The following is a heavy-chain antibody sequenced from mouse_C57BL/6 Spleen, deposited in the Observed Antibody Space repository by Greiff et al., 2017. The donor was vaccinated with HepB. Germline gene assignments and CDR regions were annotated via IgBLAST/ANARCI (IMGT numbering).Heavy chain of an antibody. CDR2: IYPGSGST. V-gene: IGHV1-55*01. Sequence: VQLQQSGAELVKPGASVKMSCKASGYTFTSYWITWVKQRPGQGLEWIGDIYPGSGSTNYNEKFKSKATLTVDTSSSTAYMQLSSLTSEDSAVYYWARDGYYYGSSGYWGQGTTLTVSS. J-gene: IGHJ2*01. CDR3: ARDGYYYGSSGY. CDR1: GYTFTSYW. D-gene: IGHD1-1*01.